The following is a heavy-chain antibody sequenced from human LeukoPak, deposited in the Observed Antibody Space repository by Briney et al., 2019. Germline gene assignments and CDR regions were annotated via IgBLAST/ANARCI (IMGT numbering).Heavy chain of an antibody. J-gene: IGHJ4*02. Sequence: ASVKVSCRPSGYTFIKRGVSWVRQAPGQGLEWMGWISGYKGNTKYAQRVQGRVTMTTDTSTSTAYMELRSLRADDTAVYYCAVWSGEALDFLGPWDDWGQGTLVTVSS. V-gene: IGHV1-18*01. CDR3: AVWSGEALDFLGPWDD. CDR2: ISGYKGNT. CDR1: GYTFIKRG. D-gene: IGHD3-10*01.